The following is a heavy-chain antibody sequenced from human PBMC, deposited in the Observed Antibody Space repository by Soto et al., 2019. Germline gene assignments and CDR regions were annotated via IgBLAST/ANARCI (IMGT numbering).Heavy chain of an antibody. CDR1: GGTSTRYA. CDR3: NRGSEYDFWSGYL. V-gene: IGHV1-69*06. CDR2: IVPMFGTS. J-gene: IGHJ4*02. D-gene: IGHD3-3*01. Sequence: QERLVQSGAEVRKPGSSVKVSCKVTGGTSTRYAINWVRQAPGQGLEWMGGIVPMFGTSKYAQKLQGRVTITAYTSTNIAYMELRSLSSEDTAVYYCNRGSEYDFWSGYLWGQGTLVSVSS.